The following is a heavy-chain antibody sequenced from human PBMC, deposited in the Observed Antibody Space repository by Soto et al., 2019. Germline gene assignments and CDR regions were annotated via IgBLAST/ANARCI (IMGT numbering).Heavy chain of an antibody. J-gene: IGHJ6*02. CDR1: GGSFSGYY. D-gene: IGHD4-17*01. CDR3: ARLTTVTTNYYYGMDV. CDR2: INHSGST. V-gene: IGHV4-34*01. Sequence: PSETLSLTCAVYGGSFSGYYWSWIRQPPGKGLEWIGEINHSGSTNYNPSLKSRVTISVGTSKNQFSLKLSSVTAADTAVYYCARLTTVTTNYYYGMDVWGQGTTVTVSS.